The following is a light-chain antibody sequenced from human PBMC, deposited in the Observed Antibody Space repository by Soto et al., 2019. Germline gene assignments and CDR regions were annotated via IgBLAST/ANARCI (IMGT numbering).Light chain of an antibody. CDR2: GAS. CDR3: QQYNNFWT. J-gene: IGKJ1*01. V-gene: IGKV3-15*01. CDR1: QSVSNN. Sequence: DIVMTQSPAILSVAPGERAALSCRASQSVSNNLAWYQQKPGQAPSPLIYGASTRATGIPARFSGSGSGTGFSLTISSLQSDDCAVYYCQQYNNFWTFGQGTKVEIK.